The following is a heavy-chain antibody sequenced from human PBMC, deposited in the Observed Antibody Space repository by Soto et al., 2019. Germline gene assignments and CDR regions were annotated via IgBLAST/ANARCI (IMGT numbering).Heavy chain of an antibody. D-gene: IGHD3-22*01. CDR3: ARDHPFFREYYDSSGPPGRWFDP. CDR2: IYYSGST. CDR1: GGSISSYY. J-gene: IGHJ5*02. V-gene: IGHV4-59*01. Sequence: PSETLSLTCTVSGGSISSYYWSWIRQPPGKGLEWIGYIYYSGSTNYNPSPKSRVTISVDTSKNQFSLKLSSVTAEDTAVYYCARDHPFFREYYDSSGPPGRWFDPWGQGTLVTVSS.